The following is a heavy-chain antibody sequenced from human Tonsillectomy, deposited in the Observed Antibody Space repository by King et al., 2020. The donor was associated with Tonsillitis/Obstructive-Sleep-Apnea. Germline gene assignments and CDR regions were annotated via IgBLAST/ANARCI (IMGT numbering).Heavy chain of an antibody. CDR3: ARSLVRYNSPSILNWFDP. J-gene: IGHJ5*02. D-gene: IGHD6-6*01. V-gene: IGHV4-59*01. CDR1: GVSISSYF. Sequence: VQLQESGPGVVRPSETLSLTCTVSGVSISSYFWSWIRQPPGKGLEWIAFIYSAGGTDYNPSLKSRATLSVDTSKNQLSLNLSSVTAAETAVYYCARSLVRYNSPSILNWFDPWGQGTLVTVSS. CDR2: IYSAGGT.